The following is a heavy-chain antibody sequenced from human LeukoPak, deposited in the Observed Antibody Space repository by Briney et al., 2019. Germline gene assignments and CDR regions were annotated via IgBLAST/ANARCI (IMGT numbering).Heavy chain of an antibody. D-gene: IGHD4-17*01. Sequence: SAPLSLTCTVSGGSISSYYWSWIRQPPGKGLEWIGYIYYSGSTNYNPSLKSRVTISVDTSKNQFSLKLSSVTAADTAVYYCASLYGDYVGLAYWGQGTLVTVSS. J-gene: IGHJ4*02. CDR2: IYYSGST. CDR3: ASLYGDYVGLAY. CDR1: GGSISSYY. V-gene: IGHV4-59*01.